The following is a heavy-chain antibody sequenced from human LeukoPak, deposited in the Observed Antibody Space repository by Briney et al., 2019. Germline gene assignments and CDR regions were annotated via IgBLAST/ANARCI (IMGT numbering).Heavy chain of an antibody. CDR1: GYTFTSYY. J-gene: IGHJ4*02. Sequence: ASVKVSCKASGYTFTSYYMHWVRQAPGQGLEWMGWINPNSGGTNYAQKFQGRVTMTRDTSISTAYMELSRLRSDDTAVYYCAREASWFGELFRDYWGQGTLVTVSS. CDR3: AREASWFGELFRDY. V-gene: IGHV1-2*02. CDR2: INPNSGGT. D-gene: IGHD3-10*01.